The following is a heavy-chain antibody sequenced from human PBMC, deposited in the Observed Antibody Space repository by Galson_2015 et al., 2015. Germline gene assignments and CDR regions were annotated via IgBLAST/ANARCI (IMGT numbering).Heavy chain of an antibody. CDR2: IRYDGSQT. D-gene: IGHD1-14*01. CDR3: ARDANRGGEFDY. CDR1: GFIFRNYW. Sequence: SLRLSCAASGFIFRNYWMVWVRQTPEKGLEWVAKIRYDGSQTFYVDSVKGRFTISRDNAESSLYLQMNSLRADDTAVYYCARDANRGGEFDYWGQGALVTVSS. V-gene: IGHV3-7*03. J-gene: IGHJ4*02.